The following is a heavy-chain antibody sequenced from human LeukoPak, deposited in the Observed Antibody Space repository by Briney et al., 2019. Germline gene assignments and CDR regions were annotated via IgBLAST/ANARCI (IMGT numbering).Heavy chain of an antibody. D-gene: IGHD4-17*01. V-gene: IGHV3-7*05. CDR1: GFTLSRYW. Sequence: GGSLRLSCAASGFTLSRYWMSWVRQAPGRGLEWVANINRDGSEKYYVDSVKGRFTISRDNAKNSLYLQMNSLRAEDTAVYYCAKMEAWTTVTGSGVDYWGQGTLVTVSS. J-gene: IGHJ4*02. CDR3: AKMEAWTTVTGSGVDY. CDR2: INRDGSEK.